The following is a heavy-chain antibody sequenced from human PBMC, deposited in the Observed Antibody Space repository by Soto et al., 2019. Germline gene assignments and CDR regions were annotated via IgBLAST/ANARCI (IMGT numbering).Heavy chain of an antibody. CDR1: GYTFTGYY. D-gene: IGHD5-12*01. V-gene: IGHV1-2*04. CDR2: INPNSGGT. J-gene: IGHJ6*02. CDR3: ARDMNLVAYGMDV. Sequence: ASVKVSCRASGYTFTGYYMHWVRQAPGQGLEWMGWINPNSGGTNYAQKFQGWVTMTRDTSISTAYMELSRLRSDDTAVYYCARDMNLVAYGMDVWGQGTTVTVSS.